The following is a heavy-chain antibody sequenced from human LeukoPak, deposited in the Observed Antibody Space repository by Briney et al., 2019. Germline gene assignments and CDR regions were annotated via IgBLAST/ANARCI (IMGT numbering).Heavy chain of an antibody. CDR3: AKGGKSGCTNGVCSLGY. CDR2: IRYDGSNK. Sequence: GGSLRLSCAASGFTFSSYGMHWVRQAPGKGLEWVAFIRYDGSNKYYADSVKGRFTISRDNSKNMLYLQMNSLRAEDTAVYYCAKGGKSGCTNGVCSLGYWGQGTLVTVSS. D-gene: IGHD2-8*01. V-gene: IGHV3-30*02. CDR1: GFTFSSYG. J-gene: IGHJ4*02.